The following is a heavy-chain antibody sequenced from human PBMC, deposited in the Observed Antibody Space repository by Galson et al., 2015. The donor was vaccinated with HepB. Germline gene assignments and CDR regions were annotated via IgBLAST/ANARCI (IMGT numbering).Heavy chain of an antibody. Sequence: SLRLSCAASGFTFASSGMSWVRQSPGKGLEWIGEIFHSGITNYNPSLKTRVTMSRDTSKNQISLRLTSVTAADTAVYYCATTYTSGPSLEAFESWGQGTMVTVSS. V-gene: IGHV4-4*02. CDR3: ATTYTSGPSLEAFES. D-gene: IGHD6-19*01. CDR1: GFTFASSGM. CDR2: IFHSGIT. J-gene: IGHJ3*02.